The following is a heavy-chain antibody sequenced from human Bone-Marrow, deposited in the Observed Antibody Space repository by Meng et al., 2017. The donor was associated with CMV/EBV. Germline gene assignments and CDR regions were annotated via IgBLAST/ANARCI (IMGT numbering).Heavy chain of an antibody. CDR1: GFTFGDYA. CDR3: TRPHYGDYEGYFDY. V-gene: IGHV3-49*04. Sequence: GGSLRLSCTASGFTFGDYAMSWVRQAPGKGLEWVGFIRSKAYGGTTEYAASVKGRFTISRDDSKSIAYLQMNSLKTEDTAVYYCTRPHYGDYEGYFDYWGQGTLVTLSS. CDR2: IRSKAYGGTT. J-gene: IGHJ4*02. D-gene: IGHD4-17*01.